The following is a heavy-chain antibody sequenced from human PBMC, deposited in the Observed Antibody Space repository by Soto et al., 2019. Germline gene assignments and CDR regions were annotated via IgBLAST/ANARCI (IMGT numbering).Heavy chain of an antibody. CDR2: IYYSGIT. CDR3: ARGVQPQWLVQKKLHACGRVSRVDV. V-gene: IGHV4-30-4*01. Sequence: QTLALTCTVSVVSISSVDYDCSWIRQPPGKGLEWIGYIYYSGITYYNPSLKSRVTISVDTSKNQFSLKLSSVTAADTAVYYCARGVQPQWLVQKKLHACGRVSRVDV. J-gene: IGHJ6*01. D-gene: IGHD6-19*01. CDR1: VVSISSVDYD.